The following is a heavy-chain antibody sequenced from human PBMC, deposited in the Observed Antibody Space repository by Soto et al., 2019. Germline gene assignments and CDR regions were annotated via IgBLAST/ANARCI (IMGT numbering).Heavy chain of an antibody. J-gene: IGHJ4*02. Sequence: GASVKGSCKASGYTFTSYGISWVRQAPGQGLEWMGWISAYNGNTNYAQKLQGRVTMTTDTSTSTAYMELRSLRSDDTAVYYCARGYCSSTRCYEFDYSGQRTPVTVSS. D-gene: IGHD2-2*01. CDR1: GYTFTSYG. CDR2: ISAYNGNT. CDR3: ARGYCSSTRCYEFDY. V-gene: IGHV1-18*01.